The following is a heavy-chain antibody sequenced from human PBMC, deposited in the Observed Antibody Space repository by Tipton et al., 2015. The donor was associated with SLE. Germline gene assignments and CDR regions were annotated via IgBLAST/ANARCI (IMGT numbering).Heavy chain of an antibody. V-gene: IGHV4-34*01. D-gene: IGHD3-3*01. Sequence: TLSLTCAVYGGSFSGYYWSWIRQPPGKGLEWIAEINHSGSTNYNPSLKSRVTISVDTSKNQFSLKLTSVTAADTAMYYCARQSPRGLEWIPGYYFDSWGQGTLVTVSS. CDR1: GGSFSGYY. CDR3: ARQSPRGLEWIPGYYFDS. CDR2: INHSGST. J-gene: IGHJ4*02.